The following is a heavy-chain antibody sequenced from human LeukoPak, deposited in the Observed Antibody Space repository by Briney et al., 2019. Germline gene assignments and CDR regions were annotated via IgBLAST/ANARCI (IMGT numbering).Heavy chain of an antibody. CDR3: ASGEGVVVAAGRD. CDR1: GYSISSGYY. V-gene: IGHV4-38-2*01. J-gene: IGHJ4*02. D-gene: IGHD2-15*01. Sequence: SETLSLTCAVSGYSISSGYYWGWIRQPPGKGLEWIGSIYHSGSTYYNPSLKSRVTISVDTSKNQFSLKLSPVTAADTAVYYCASGEGVVVAAGRDWGQGTLVTVSP. CDR2: IYHSGST.